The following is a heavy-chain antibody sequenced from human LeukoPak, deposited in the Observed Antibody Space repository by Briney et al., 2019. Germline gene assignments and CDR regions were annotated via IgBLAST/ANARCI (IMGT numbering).Heavy chain of an antibody. Sequence: GGSLRLSCAAAGFTFSGDWMRWVRQAPGRGLNWGANIKDDGDEEYYLDSVKGRFTISRDNAKNSLYLQLNSLRVEDTAVYYCKSGGAAPGSFDNWGQGTLVTVSP. V-gene: IGHV3-7*01. CDR1: GFTFSGDW. CDR3: KSGGAAPGSFDN. CDR2: IKDDGDEE. D-gene: IGHD6-13*01. J-gene: IGHJ4*02.